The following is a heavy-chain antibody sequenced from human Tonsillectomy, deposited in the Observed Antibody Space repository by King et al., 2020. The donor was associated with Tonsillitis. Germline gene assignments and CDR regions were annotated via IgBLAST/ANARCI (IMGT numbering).Heavy chain of an antibody. V-gene: IGHV1-18*04. CDR1: GYTFTSYG. CDR3: ARAQGTSLENYYYYSMDV. Sequence: QLVQSGAEVKKPGASVKVSCKASGYTFTSYGISWVRQAPGQGLEWMGWISAYNGNTNYPQKFQGRVTMTTDTSTSTAYMELRSLRSGDTAVYYCARAQGTSLENYYYYSMDVWGQGTTVTVSS. J-gene: IGHJ6*02. D-gene: IGHD1-14*01. CDR2: ISAYNGNT.